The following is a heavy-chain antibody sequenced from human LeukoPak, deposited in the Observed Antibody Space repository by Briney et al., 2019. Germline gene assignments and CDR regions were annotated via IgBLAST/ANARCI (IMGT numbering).Heavy chain of an antibody. J-gene: IGHJ4*02. CDR3: ARELDHQLQIFDY. Sequence: SETLSLTCTVSGGSISSSSYYWGWIRQPPGKGLEWIGEINHSGSTNYNPSLKSRVTISVDTSKNQFSLKLSSVTAADTAVYYCARELDHQLQIFDYWGQGTLVTVSS. CDR1: GGSISSSSYY. D-gene: IGHD2-2*01. V-gene: IGHV4-39*07. CDR2: INHSGST.